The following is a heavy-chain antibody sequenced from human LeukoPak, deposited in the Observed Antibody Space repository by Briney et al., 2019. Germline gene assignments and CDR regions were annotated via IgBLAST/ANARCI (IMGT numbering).Heavy chain of an antibody. D-gene: IGHD3-3*01. CDR3: ARVRRITIFGVVIIKWAYFDH. CDR2: INPNSGGT. V-gene: IGHV1-2*02. J-gene: IGHJ4*02. Sequence: GASVKVSCKASGYTFTGYYMHWVRQAPGQGLEWMGWINPNSGGTNYAQKFQGRVTMTRDTSISTAYMELSRLRSDDTAVYYCARVRRITIFGVVIIKWAYFDHWGQGTLVTVSS. CDR1: GYTFTGYY.